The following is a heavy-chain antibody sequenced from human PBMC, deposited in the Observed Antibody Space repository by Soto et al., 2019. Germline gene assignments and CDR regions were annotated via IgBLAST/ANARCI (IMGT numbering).Heavy chain of an antibody. J-gene: IGHJ4*02. CDR2: ISYDGSNK. CDR1: GFTFSSYA. CDR3: ARESPFDSSGYSDY. Sequence: GGSLRLSCAASGFTFSSYAMHWVRQAPGKGLEWVAVISYDGSNKYYADSVKGRFTISRDNSKNTLYLQMNSLRAEDTAVYYYARESPFDSSGYSDYWGQGTLVTVSS. D-gene: IGHD3-22*01. V-gene: IGHV3-30-3*01.